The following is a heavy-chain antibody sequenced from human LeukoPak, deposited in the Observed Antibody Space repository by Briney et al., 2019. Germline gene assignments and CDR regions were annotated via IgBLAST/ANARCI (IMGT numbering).Heavy chain of an antibody. D-gene: IGHD2-2*01. CDR3: ARDHIVVVPAGSLFDY. Sequence: ASVKVSCKASGYTFTSYGISWVRQAPGQGLEWMGWISAYNGNTNYAQKLQGRVTMTTDTSTSTAYMELRSLRSDDTAVYYCARDHIVVVPAGSLFDYWGQGTLVTVSS. CDR1: GYTFTSYG. J-gene: IGHJ4*02. V-gene: IGHV1-18*01. CDR2: ISAYNGNT.